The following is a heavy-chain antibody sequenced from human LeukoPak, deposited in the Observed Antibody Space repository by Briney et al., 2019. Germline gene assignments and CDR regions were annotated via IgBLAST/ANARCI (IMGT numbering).Heavy chain of an antibody. Sequence: SETLSLTCTVSGGSISTYYWSWIRQPPGKGLEWIGYIYYSGSTNYNPSLKSRVTISVDTSKNQFSLKLSSVTAADTAVYYCAGGEYDILTGYWKNYYYYGMDVWGQGTTVTVSS. CDR1: GGSISTYY. CDR3: AGGEYDILTGYWKNYYYYGMDV. D-gene: IGHD3-9*01. CDR2: IYYSGST. J-gene: IGHJ6*02. V-gene: IGHV4-59*01.